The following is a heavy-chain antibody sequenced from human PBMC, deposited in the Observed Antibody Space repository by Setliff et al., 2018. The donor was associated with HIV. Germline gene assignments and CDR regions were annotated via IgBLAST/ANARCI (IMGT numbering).Heavy chain of an antibody. J-gene: IGHJ6*03. CDR3: ARGLSIFGVATPGFYSFMDV. Sequence: PSETLSLTCAVYGGSFSGYYWSWIRQPPGKGLEWIGEIDHRGSTNYNPSLKSRVTISVDTSKNQFSLNLNSVTPADTDVYYCARGLSIFGVATPGFYSFMDVWGKGTTVTVSS. D-gene: IGHD3-3*01. CDR2: IDHRGST. V-gene: IGHV4-34*01. CDR1: GGSFSGYY.